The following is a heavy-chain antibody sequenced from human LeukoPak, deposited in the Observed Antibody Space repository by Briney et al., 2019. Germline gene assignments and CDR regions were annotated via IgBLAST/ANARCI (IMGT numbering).Heavy chain of an antibody. J-gene: IGHJ4*02. Sequence: GGSLRLSCAVSGFTVSSNYMSWVRQPPGKGLEWVSVIYSGGSTYYAVSVKGRFPISRHDSRDKLYLQMNSVSVEDTAVYYCTRDLSGVNPFDYWGQGTLVTVSS. D-gene: IGHD2-8*01. V-gene: IGHV3-53*04. CDR3: TRDLSGVNPFDY. CDR1: GFTVSSNY. CDR2: IYSGGST.